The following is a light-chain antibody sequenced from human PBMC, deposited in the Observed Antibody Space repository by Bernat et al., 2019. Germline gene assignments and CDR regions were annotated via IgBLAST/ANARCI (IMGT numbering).Light chain of an antibody. J-gene: IGKJ2*01. V-gene: IGKV1-12*02. Sequence: DIQMTQSPSSVSASVGDRVTITCRASQGINNWLAWYQQKLGKAPKLLIYAASSLQSGVPSRFSGSGSGTDFTLTISSLQPEDVATYYCQQANSFPYTFGQRTKLEIK. CDR3: QQANSFPYT. CDR1: QGINNW. CDR2: AAS.